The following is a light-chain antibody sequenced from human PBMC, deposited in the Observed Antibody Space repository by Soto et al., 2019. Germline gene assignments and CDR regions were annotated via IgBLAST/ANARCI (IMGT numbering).Light chain of an antibody. CDR1: SSDVGGYNY. CDR2: DVS. Sequence: QSVLTQPRSVSGSPGQSVTISCTGTSSDVGGYNYVSWYQQHPGKAPKLMIYDVSKRPSGVPYRFSGSKSGNTASLTISGLQAEEEADYYCCSYSGSYTWVFGGGTKLTVL. V-gene: IGLV2-11*01. J-gene: IGLJ3*02. CDR3: CSYSGSYTWV.